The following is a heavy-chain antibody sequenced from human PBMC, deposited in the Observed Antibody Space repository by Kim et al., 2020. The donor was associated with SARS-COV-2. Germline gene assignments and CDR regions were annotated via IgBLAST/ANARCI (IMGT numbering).Heavy chain of an antibody. Sequence: SETLSLTCAVSGGSISSSNWWSWVRQPPGKGLEWIGEIYHSGSTNYNPSLKSRVTISVDKSKNQFSLKLSSVTAADTAVYYCARGNGKSGRHSPYYYYGMDVWGQGTTVTVSS. CDR2: IYHSGST. CDR3: ARGNGKSGRHSPYYYYGMDV. V-gene: IGHV4-4*02. D-gene: IGHD3-10*01. CDR1: GGSISSSNW. J-gene: IGHJ6*02.